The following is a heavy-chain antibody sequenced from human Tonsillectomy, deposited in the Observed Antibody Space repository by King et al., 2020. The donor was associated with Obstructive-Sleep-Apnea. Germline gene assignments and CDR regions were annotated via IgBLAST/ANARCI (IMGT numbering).Heavy chain of an antibody. J-gene: IGHJ4*02. CDR3: ARHRVVEDYGGYGDYFDY. CDR1: GGSISNYY. Sequence: VQLQESGPGLVKPSETLSLTCTVSGGSISNYYWSWIRQPPGKGLEWIGYMYYSGNTNFNPSLKSRVTISADTSKIQFSLRLSSVTAADTAAYYCARHRVVEDYGGYGDYFDYWGQGTLVTVSS. CDR2: MYYSGNT. V-gene: IGHV4-59*08. D-gene: IGHD5-12*01.